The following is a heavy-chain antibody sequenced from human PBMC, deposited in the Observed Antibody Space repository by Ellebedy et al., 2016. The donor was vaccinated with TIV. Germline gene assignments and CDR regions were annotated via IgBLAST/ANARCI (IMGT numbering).Heavy chain of an antibody. CDR3: ARLPLGVAVTVMRVEGPFDL. V-gene: IGHV3-23*01. Sequence: GESLKISCAASGFTFSDHAMAWVRQAPGKGLEWVSAISGRGSSIFSADSVKGRFTISRDNSQKTLFLQINSLRAEDTAVYFCARLPLGVAVTVMRVEGPFDLWGQGTMLTVSS. CDR1: GFTFSDHA. D-gene: IGHD2-21*02. J-gene: IGHJ3*01. CDR2: ISGRGSSI.